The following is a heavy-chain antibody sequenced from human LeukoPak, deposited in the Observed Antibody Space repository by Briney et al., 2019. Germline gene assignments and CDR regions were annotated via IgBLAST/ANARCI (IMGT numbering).Heavy chain of an antibody. V-gene: IGHV3-23*01. CDR2: ISGSGDST. Sequence: VQPGGSLRLSCAASRFTFSSHAMSWVRQAPGKGLEWVSAISGSGDSTYYGDSVKGRFTISRDNSKNTLYLQMNSLRAEDTAVYYCAKTRPLDSSSWSHGDYWGQGTLVTVSS. CDR1: RFTFSSHA. J-gene: IGHJ4*02. D-gene: IGHD6-13*01. CDR3: AKTRPLDSSSWSHGDY.